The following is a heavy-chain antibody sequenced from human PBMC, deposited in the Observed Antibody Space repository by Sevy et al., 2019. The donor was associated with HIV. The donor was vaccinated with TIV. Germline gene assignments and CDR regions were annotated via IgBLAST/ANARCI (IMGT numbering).Heavy chain of an antibody. D-gene: IGHD2-21*01. CDR2: IQYDGSNK. CDR3: VKEGGGEGGDH. J-gene: IGHJ4*02. V-gene: IGHV3-30*02. Sequence: GGSLRLSCAASGFSLSSYGMHWVRQAPGKGLEWMSYIQYDGSNKDYAHSVKGRFTISRDNSKNTLYLQMNSLRVEDTAVFYCVKEGGGEGGDHWGQGTLVTVSS. CDR1: GFSLSSYG.